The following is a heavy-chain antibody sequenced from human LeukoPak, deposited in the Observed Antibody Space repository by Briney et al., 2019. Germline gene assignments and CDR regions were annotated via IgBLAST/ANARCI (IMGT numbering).Heavy chain of an antibody. Sequence: SETLSLTCTVSGGSISSYYWSWIRQPPGKGLEWIGYIYYSGSTNYNPSLKSRVTISVDTSKNQFSLKLSSVTAADTAVYYCARGRRTAYCDSFDYWGQGTLVTVSS. J-gene: IGHJ4*02. CDR1: GGSISSYY. CDR2: IYYSGST. V-gene: IGHV4-59*01. D-gene: IGHD2-8*02. CDR3: ARGRRTAYCDSFDY.